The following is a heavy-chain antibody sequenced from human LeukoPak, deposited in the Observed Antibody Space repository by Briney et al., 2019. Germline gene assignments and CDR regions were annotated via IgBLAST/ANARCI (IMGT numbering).Heavy chain of an antibody. J-gene: IGHJ5*02. CDR1: GYTFTGFY. CDR2: INPNSGGT. Sequence: ASVKVSCKASGYTFTGFYMHWVRQAPGQGLEWMGWINPNSGGTNYAQKFQGRVTMTRDTSISTAYMELSRLRSDDTAVYYCARDRIAARPFGWFDPWGQGTPVTVSS. V-gene: IGHV1-2*02. D-gene: IGHD6-6*01. CDR3: ARDRIAARPFGWFDP.